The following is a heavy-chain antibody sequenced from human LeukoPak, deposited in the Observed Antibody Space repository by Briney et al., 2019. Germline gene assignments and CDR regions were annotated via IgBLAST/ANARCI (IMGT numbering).Heavy chain of an antibody. D-gene: IGHD1-14*01. CDR2: IYYSGST. CDR1: GVSISSSSYY. CDR3: ARDTPGRYYFDY. Sequence: SGTLSLACTVSGVSISSSSYYWGWIRQPPGTGLEWIGSIYYSGSTYYNPSLKSRVTITVDTSKNQFSLKLSSVTAADTAVYYCARDTPGRYYFDYWGQGTLVTVSS. J-gene: IGHJ4*02. V-gene: IGHV4-39*07.